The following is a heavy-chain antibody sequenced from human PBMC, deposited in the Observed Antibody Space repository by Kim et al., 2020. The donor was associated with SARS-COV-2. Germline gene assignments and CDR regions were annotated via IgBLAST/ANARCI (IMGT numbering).Heavy chain of an antibody. V-gene: IGHV3-74*01. J-gene: IGHJ4*02. Sequence: GGSLRLSCAASGFTFSSYWMHWVRQAPGKGLVWVSRVDINVRSTRYADSVKGRFTISRDDAKNTLYLQMNSLRADDTAVYYCARGSNAWNGVDYWGRGTLVAVS. CDR3: ARGSNAWNGVDY. CDR1: GFTFSSYW. D-gene: IGHD2-8*01. CDR2: VDINVRST.